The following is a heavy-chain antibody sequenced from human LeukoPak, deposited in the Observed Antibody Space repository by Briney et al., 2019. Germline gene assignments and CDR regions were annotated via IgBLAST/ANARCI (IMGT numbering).Heavy chain of an antibody. Sequence: SETLSLTCTVSGGSISSYYWSWIRQPPGKGLEWIGYIYTSGSTNYNPSLKSRVTISVDTSKNRFSLKLSSVTAADTAVYYCASTAGFLESTAFDLWGRGTLVTVSS. V-gene: IGHV4-4*09. CDR1: GGSISSYY. J-gene: IGHJ2*01. D-gene: IGHD3-3*01. CDR2: IYTSGST. CDR3: ASTAGFLESTAFDL.